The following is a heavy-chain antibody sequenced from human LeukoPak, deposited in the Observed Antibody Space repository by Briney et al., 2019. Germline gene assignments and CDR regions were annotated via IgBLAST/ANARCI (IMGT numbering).Heavy chain of an antibody. D-gene: IGHD3-10*01. Sequence: GGSLRLSCAASGFTFSSYWMSWVRQAPGKGLEWVANIKQDGSEKYYVDSVKGRFTISRDNSKNTLYLQMNSLRAEDTAVYYCARDNYGSDAFDIWGQGTMVTVSS. V-gene: IGHV3-7*01. J-gene: IGHJ3*02. CDR2: IKQDGSEK. CDR3: ARDNYGSDAFDI. CDR1: GFTFSSYW.